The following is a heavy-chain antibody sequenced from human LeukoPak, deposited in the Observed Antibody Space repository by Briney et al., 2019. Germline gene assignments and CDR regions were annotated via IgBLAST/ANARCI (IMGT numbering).Heavy chain of an antibody. CDR1: GYSISSGYY. V-gene: IGHV4-38-2*01. CDR2: LYHSGST. Sequence: PSETLSLTCAVSGYSISSGYYWGWSRPPPGKGLEWIGSLYHSGSTFYNPSLKSRVTMSVDTSKNQFSLKLSSVTAADTAVYYCTRVYCSGDSCYHFDYWGQGTLVTVSS. J-gene: IGHJ4*02. D-gene: IGHD2-15*01. CDR3: TRVYCSGDSCYHFDY.